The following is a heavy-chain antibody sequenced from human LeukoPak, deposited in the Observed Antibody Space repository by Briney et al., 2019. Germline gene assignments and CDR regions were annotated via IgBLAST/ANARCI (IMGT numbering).Heavy chain of an antibody. J-gene: IGHJ4*02. Sequence: GGSLRLSCAASGFTFSSYIMNWVRQAPGKGLEWVSSLSSSSSHIYYADSVKGRFTISRDNAKNSLYLQMNSLRAEDTAVYYCARETNWGDFDYWGQGTLVTVSS. CDR1: GFTFSSYI. D-gene: IGHD7-27*01. V-gene: IGHV3-21*01. CDR2: LSSSSSHI. CDR3: ARETNWGDFDY.